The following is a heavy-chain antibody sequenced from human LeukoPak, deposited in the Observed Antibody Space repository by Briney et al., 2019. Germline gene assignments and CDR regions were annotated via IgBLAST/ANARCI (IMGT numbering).Heavy chain of an antibody. Sequence: PSETLSLTCAVYGGSFSDYYWSWIRQPPGKGLEWIGEINHSGSTNYNPSLKSRVTISVDTSKNQFSLKLSSVTAADTAVYYCASLTSPLYQLLDYGMDVWGQETTVTVSS. D-gene: IGHD2-2*01. CDR3: ASLTSPLYQLLDYGMDV. CDR1: GGSFSDYY. V-gene: IGHV4-34*01. J-gene: IGHJ6*02. CDR2: INHSGST.